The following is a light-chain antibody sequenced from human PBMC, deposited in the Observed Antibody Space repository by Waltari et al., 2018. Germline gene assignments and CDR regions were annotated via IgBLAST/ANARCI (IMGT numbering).Light chain of an antibody. CDR2: GAS. V-gene: IGKV3-20*01. J-gene: IGKJ2*01. CDR3: QHYGSSPNT. Sequence: EIVLTQSPGTLSLSPGERATLSCRASQSVSSSYLAWYQQKPGQAPRLLISGASSRATVIPDRFSGSGSGTDFTLTISRLEPEEFAVYYCQHYGSSPNTFGQGTKLEIK. CDR1: QSVSSSY.